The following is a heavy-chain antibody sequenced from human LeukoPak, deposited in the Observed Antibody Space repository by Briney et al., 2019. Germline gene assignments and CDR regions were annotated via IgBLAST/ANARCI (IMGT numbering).Heavy chain of an antibody. CDR1: GGSISHYY. J-gene: IGHJ4*02. Sequence: SETLSLTCTVSGGSISHYYRSWIRQPPGKGLEWIGHIYYSGNTNYNPSLKSRISMSVDTSKNQFSLELSSVTAADTAYYYCARHRDGYSYGSLDYWGQGTLVTVSS. CDR3: ARHRDGYSYGSLDY. V-gene: IGHV4-59*01. D-gene: IGHD5-18*01. CDR2: IYYSGNT.